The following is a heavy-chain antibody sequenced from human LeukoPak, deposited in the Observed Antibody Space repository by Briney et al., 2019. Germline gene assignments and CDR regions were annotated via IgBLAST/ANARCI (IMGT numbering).Heavy chain of an antibody. CDR1: GFIFSSHV. CDR3: AKDLGGTYYPFDY. Sequence: GGSLRLSCAASGFIFSSHVMSWVRQAPGKGLEWVSAISGSGDITSYADSVKGRFTISRDNSKNTLHLQMSSLRGEDTAVYYCAKDLGGTYYPFDYWGQGTLVTVSS. V-gene: IGHV3-23*01. J-gene: IGHJ4*02. CDR2: ISGSGDIT. D-gene: IGHD1-26*01.